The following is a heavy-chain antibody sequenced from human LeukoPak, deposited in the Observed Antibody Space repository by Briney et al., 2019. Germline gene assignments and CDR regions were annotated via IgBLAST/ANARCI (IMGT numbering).Heavy chain of an antibody. V-gene: IGHV1-2*02. CDR2: INPKSGGT. Sequence: ASVKVSCRASGYXFTAYYLQWVRLAPGQGLEWMGWINPKSGGTEYPQRFQGRVTMTRDTCISTAYMELSRLRSDDTAVYYCARDHCSANSCYEDYYNGLDVWGQGTTVTVSS. J-gene: IGHJ6*02. CDR1: GYXFTAYY. CDR3: ARDHCSANSCYEDYYNGLDV. D-gene: IGHD2-2*01.